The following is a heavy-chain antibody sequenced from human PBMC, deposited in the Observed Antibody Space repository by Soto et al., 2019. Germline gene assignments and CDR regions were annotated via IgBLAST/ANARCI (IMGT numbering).Heavy chain of an antibody. CDR1: GGSISSDDYY. V-gene: IGHV4-30-4*01. J-gene: IGHJ2*01. CDR2: IYHSGST. CDR3: AREDGDTLYFDL. Sequence: QVQLQEWGPGLVKPSQTLSLTCTVSGGSISSDDYYWSWIREPPGKGLEWIGYIYHSGSTDYNPSLTSRVMISVDTSINRFSLKVSSVTAADTAVYYCAREDGDTLYFDLWGRGTLVTVSS.